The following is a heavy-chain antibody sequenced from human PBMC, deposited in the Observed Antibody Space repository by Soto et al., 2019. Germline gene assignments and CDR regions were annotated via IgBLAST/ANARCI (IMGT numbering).Heavy chain of an antibody. V-gene: IGHV1-69*01. CDR1: GGTFSSYA. D-gene: IGHD2-2*01. CDR3: ARSPGSSTSFEIFYYYYYGMDV. J-gene: IGHJ6*02. Sequence: QVQLVQSGAEVKKPGSSVKVSCKASGGTFSSYAISWVRQAPGQGLEWMGGIIPISETTNYAQKFQGRVTITADESKSTAYMVLSSRICEDTAVCYCARSPGSSTSFEIFYYYYYGMDVWGQGTTVTVSS. CDR2: IIPISETT.